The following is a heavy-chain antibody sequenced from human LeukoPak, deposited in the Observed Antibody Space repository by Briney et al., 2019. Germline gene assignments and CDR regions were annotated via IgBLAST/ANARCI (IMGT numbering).Heavy chain of an antibody. D-gene: IGHD6-13*01. CDR3: ASGVEAAAGPGCDY. Sequence: GASVKVSCKASGYTFTSYAMNWVQQAPGQGLEWMGWINTNTGNPTYAQGFTGRFVFSLDTSVSTAYLQISSLKAEDTAVYYCASGVEAAAGPGCDYWGQGTLVTVSS. CDR2: INTNTGNP. CDR1: GYTFTSYA. J-gene: IGHJ4*02. V-gene: IGHV7-4-1*02.